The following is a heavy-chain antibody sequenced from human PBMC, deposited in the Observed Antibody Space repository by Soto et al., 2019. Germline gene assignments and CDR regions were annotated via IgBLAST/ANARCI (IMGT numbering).Heavy chain of an antibody. V-gene: IGHV4-31*03. CDR1: GGSISSGGTGSY. Sequence: QVQLQESGPGLVKPSQTLSLTCTVSGGSISSGGTGSYWTWIRQLPGKGLGWIGYIYYTGNTYYTPSLKSRPTISIDTSENQFSLKLTSVTAADTAVYFCASGHDAYKVRYWGQGTLVTVSS. J-gene: IGHJ4*02. D-gene: IGHD1-1*01. CDR2: IYYTGNT. CDR3: ASGHDAYKVRY.